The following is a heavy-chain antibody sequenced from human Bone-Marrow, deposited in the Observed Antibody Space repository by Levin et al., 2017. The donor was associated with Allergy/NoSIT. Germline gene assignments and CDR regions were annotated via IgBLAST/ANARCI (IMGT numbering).Heavy chain of an antibody. CDR3: ARGGVLFGLDI. J-gene: IGHJ3*02. D-gene: IGHD3-16*01. Sequence: SETLSLTCSVSGGYIGSHYWSWIRQPPGKGLEWPGHMYSGGSSNYNPSLKSRVSISVDTSKNQFSLKLSSVTASDTAVYYCARGGVLFGLDIWSQGTMVTISS. CDR2: MYSGGSS. V-gene: IGHV4-59*11. CDR1: GGYIGSHY.